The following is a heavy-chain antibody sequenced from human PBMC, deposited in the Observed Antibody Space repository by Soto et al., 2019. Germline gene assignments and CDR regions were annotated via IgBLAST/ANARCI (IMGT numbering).Heavy chain of an antibody. V-gene: IGHV3-30*18. J-gene: IGHJ4*02. CDR2: ISYDGSNK. D-gene: IGHD5-12*01. Sequence: GGSLRLSCAASGFTFSSYGMHWVRQAPGKGLEWVAVISYDGSNKYYADSVKGRFTISRDNSKNTLYLQMNSLRAEDTAVYYCAKGSSGYDNPFDYWGQGTLATVSS. CDR1: GFTFSSYG. CDR3: AKGSSGYDNPFDY.